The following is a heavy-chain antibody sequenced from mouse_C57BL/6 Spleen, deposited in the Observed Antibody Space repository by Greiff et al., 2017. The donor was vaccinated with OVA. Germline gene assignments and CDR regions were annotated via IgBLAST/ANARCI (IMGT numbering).Heavy chain of an antibody. V-gene: IGHV1-20*01. CDR2: INPYNGDT. D-gene: IGHD2-4*01. CDR3: ARSGYDYDGEVVGYFDY. J-gene: IGHJ2*01. CDR1: GYSFTGYF. Sequence: EVQRVESGPELVKPGDSVKISCKASGYSFTGYFMNWVMQSHGKSLEWIGRINPYNGDTFYNQKFKGKATLTVDKSSSTAHMELRSLTSEDSAVYYCARSGYDYDGEVVGYFDYWGQGTTLTVSS.